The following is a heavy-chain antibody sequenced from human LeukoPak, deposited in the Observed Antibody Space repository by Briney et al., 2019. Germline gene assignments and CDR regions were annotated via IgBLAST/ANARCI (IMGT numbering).Heavy chain of an antibody. CDR3: ARTLGGNYVEMATGVDL. CDR1: GYTFTSYG. Sequence: GASVNVSCKASGYTFTSYGISWVRQAPGQGLEWMGFISAYKGNTNYAAKFQGRVTMTTDTSTSTGYMELTSLRSDDTAVYYCARTLGGNYVEMATGVDLWGRGTLVIVSS. V-gene: IGHV1-18*01. CDR2: ISAYKGNT. D-gene: IGHD5-24*01. J-gene: IGHJ2*01.